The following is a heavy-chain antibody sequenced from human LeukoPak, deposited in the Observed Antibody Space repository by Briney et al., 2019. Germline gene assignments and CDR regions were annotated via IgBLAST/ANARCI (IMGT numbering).Heavy chain of an antibody. CDR2: LSYDGSNK. Sequence: GGSLRLSCAASGFTFSSYGMHWVRQAQAKGRGGVAVLSYDGSNKYYADSVKGRFTISRDNSKNTLYLQMNSLRAEDTAVYYCAKDRATAAWDYYYGMDVWGQGTTVTVSS. D-gene: IGHD2-2*01. CDR3: AKDRATAAWDYYYGMDV. CDR1: GFTFSSYG. J-gene: IGHJ6*02. V-gene: IGHV3-30*18.